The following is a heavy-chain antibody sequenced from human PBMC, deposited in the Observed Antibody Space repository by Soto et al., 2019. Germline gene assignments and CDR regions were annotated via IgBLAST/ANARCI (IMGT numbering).Heavy chain of an antibody. CDR3: AKDGGEIITMVRGVITYGMDV. Sequence: PGGSLRLSCAASGFTFSSYGMHWVRQAPGKGLEWVAVISYDGSNKYYADSVKGRFTISRDNSKNTLYLQMNSLRAEDTAVYYCAKDGGEIITMVRGVITYGMDVWGQGTTVTVSS. J-gene: IGHJ6*02. D-gene: IGHD3-10*01. V-gene: IGHV3-30*18. CDR1: GFTFSSYG. CDR2: ISYDGSNK.